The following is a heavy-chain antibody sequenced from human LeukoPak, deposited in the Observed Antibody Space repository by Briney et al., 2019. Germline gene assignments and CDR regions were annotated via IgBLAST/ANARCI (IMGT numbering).Heavy chain of an antibody. J-gene: IGHJ6*02. D-gene: IGHD5-12*01. Sequence: GGSLRLSCAASGFTFSDYYMSWIRQAPGKGLEWVSYISSSGSTIYYADSVKGRFTISRDNAKNSLYLQMNSLRAEDTAVYYCARDGEWLRYGYYYYGMDVWGQGTTVTVSS. CDR3: ARDGEWLRYGYYYYGMDV. CDR1: GFTFSDYY. CDR2: ISSSGSTI. V-gene: IGHV3-11*01.